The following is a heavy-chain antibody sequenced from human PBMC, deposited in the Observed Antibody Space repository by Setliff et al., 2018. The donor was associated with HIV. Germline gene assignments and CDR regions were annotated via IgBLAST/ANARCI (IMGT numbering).Heavy chain of an antibody. Sequence: ASVKVSCKASGYTFSDYGISWVRQAPGQGLEWMGWISAHNGRINYAQKFQGRVTMTTDRSTSTAYMELRSLRSDDTAVYYCARDVGRDGYCFDHWGQGTLVTVPQ. V-gene: IGHV1-18*01. D-gene: IGHD5-12*01. CDR3: ARDVGRDGYCFDH. CDR1: GYTFSDYG. CDR2: ISAHNGRI. J-gene: IGHJ4*02.